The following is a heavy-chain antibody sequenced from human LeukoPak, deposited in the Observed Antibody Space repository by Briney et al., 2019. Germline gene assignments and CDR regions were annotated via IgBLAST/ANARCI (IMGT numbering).Heavy chain of an antibody. D-gene: IGHD1-7*01. J-gene: IGHJ2*01. CDR1: GFTFSSSW. V-gene: IGHV3-74*01. CDR3: ARAGNYYFDL. Sequence: GGSLRLSCAASGFTFSSSWMHGVRQGPGKGLVWVARMNADGRTINYADSVKGRFTISRTNAKNTLYLQMNSLRTEDAAVYYCARAGNYYFDLWGRGTQVTVSS. CDR2: MNADGRTI.